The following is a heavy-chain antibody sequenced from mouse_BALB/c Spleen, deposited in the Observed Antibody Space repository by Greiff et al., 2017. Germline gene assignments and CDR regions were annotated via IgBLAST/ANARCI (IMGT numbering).Heavy chain of an antibody. Sequence: QVQLQQPGAELVKPGTSVKLSCKASGYNFTSYWINWVKLRPGQGLEWIGDIYPGSGSTNYNEKFKSKATLTVDTSSSTAYMQLSSLASEDSALYYCARGMDDWGQGTSVTVSS. CDR3: ARGMDD. J-gene: IGHJ4*01. V-gene: IGHV1-55*01. CDR2: IYPGSGST. CDR1: GYNFTSYW.